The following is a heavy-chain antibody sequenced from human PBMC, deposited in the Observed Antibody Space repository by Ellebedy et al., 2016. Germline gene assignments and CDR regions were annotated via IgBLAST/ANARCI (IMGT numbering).Heavy chain of an antibody. D-gene: IGHD6-13*01. Sequence: SGPTLVKPTQTLTLTCTFSGFSLSSSGVTVGWVRQPPGEALEWLAFIYWNDDKRYSPSLKNRLTITKDTSKNQVVLTMTNMDPVDTATYYCAHRRVTAAKLWFDPWGQGTLVTVSS. CDR1: GFSLSSSGVT. CDR2: IYWNDDK. V-gene: IGHV2-5*01. J-gene: IGHJ5*02. CDR3: AHRRVTAAKLWFDP.